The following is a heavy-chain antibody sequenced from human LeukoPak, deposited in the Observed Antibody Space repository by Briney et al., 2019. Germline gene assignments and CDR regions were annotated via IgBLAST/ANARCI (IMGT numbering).Heavy chain of an antibody. V-gene: IGHV3-7*01. CDR1: GFTFSSYW. Sequence: PGGSLRLSCAASGFTFSSYWMSWVRQAPGKGLEWVANIKQDGSEKYYVDSVKGRFTISRDNAKNSLYLQMNSLRAEDTAVYYCARDPEVGATASFDYWGQGTLVTVSS. D-gene: IGHD1-26*01. J-gene: IGHJ4*02. CDR3: ARDPEVGATASFDY. CDR2: IKQDGSEK.